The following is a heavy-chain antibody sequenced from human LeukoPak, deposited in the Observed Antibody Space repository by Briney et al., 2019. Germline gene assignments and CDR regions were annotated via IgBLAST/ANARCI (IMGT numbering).Heavy chain of an antibody. D-gene: IGHD6-19*01. J-gene: IGHJ4*02. CDR3: AGERGEEYSSGWYKTNYFYN. CDR1: GFTFSSYS. CDR2: GDYSGGT. Sequence: PGGSLRLSCAASGFTFSSYSMNWIRQPPGKGLEWIASGDYSGGTYYNPSLESRVAISADMSKNQISLKLTSVTGADTAVYYCAGERGEEYSSGWYKTNYFYNWGQGIRVTVSS. V-gene: IGHV4-59*12.